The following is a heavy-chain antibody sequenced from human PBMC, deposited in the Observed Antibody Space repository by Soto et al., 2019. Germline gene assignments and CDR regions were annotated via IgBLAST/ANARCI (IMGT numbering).Heavy chain of an antibody. J-gene: IGHJ4*02. CDR3: GRTGKKAYGGVEFDY. CDR2: IYYSGST. V-gene: IGHV4-59*01. CDR1: GGSISSYY. D-gene: IGHD3-10*01. Sequence: PSETLSLTCTSPGGSISSYYWSLIRQPPGKGLEWIGYIYYSGSTNYNPSLKSRVTISVDTSKNQFSLKLSSVTAADTAVYYCGRTGKKAYGGVEFDYWGQGTLVTVSS.